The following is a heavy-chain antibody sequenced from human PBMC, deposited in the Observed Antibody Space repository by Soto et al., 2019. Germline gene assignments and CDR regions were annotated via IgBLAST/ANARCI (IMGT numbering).Heavy chain of an antibody. CDR2: IYYSGST. V-gene: IGHV4-59*01. CDR3: ARGPHSSGWYWWFDP. Sequence: SETLSLTCTVSGGSISSYYWSWIRQPPGKGLEWIGYIYYSGSTNYNPSLKSRVTISVDTSKNQFSLKLSSVTAADTAVYYCARGPHSSGWYWWFDPWGQGTLVTVSS. J-gene: IGHJ5*02. CDR1: GGSISSYY. D-gene: IGHD6-19*01.